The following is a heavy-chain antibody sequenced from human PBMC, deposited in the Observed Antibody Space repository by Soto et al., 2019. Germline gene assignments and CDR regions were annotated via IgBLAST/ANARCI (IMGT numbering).Heavy chain of an antibody. J-gene: IGHJ4*02. D-gene: IGHD3-10*01. CDR2: FYHTGGT. V-gene: IGHV4-30-2*01. Sequence: QPHLQESGSGLVKPSETLSLTCAVSGGSINSGSYSWNWFRQPPGKGLEWLAYFYHTGGTHYNPSLKSRLTISVDRAKNQFSLKLTSVTAADTAVYYCARGSALQRVSLGQGIILTSSFDYWGQGTLVAVSS. CDR1: GGSINSGSYS. CDR3: ARGSALQRVSLGQGIILTSSFDY.